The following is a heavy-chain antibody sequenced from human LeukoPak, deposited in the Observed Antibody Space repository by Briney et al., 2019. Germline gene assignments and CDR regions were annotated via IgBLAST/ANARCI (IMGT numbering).Heavy chain of an antibody. V-gene: IGHV3-74*01. Sequence: GGSLRLSCAASGFTFNNYAMSWVRQAPGKGLEWVSRISTYGSTTTYADSVKGRFTISRDNAENTLYLQMNSLGAEDTAVYYCASRVMAVNGFDIWGQGTMVTVSS. CDR2: ISTYGSTT. CDR3: ASRVMAVNGFDI. D-gene: IGHD3-16*01. J-gene: IGHJ3*02. CDR1: GFTFNNYA.